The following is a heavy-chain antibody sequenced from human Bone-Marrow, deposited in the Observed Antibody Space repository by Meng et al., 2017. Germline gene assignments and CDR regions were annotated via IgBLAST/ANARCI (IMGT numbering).Heavy chain of an antibody. CDR3: ARTTGTSRFFDY. CDR2: ISAYNGNT. V-gene: IGHV1-3*01. Sequence: VPLVQDGVEGKKPGASMKVSSKASGYTFTSYAMHWVRQAPGQRLEWMGWISAYNGNTNYAQKLQGRVTMTTDTSTSTAYMELRSLRSDDTAVYYCARTTGTSRFFDYWGQGTLVTVSS. D-gene: IGHD1-1*01. J-gene: IGHJ4*02. CDR1: GYTFTSYA.